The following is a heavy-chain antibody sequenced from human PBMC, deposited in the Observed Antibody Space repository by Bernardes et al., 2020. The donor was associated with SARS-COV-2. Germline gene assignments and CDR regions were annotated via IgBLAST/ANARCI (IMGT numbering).Heavy chain of an antibody. CDR2: INHSGST. Sequence: SETLSLICAVYGGSFSGYYWSWIRQPPGKGLEWIGEINHSGSTNYNPSLKSRVTISVDTSKNQFSLKLSSVTAAETAVYYFARRTKITMIVIAVVGWFDPWGQGTLVTVSS. V-gene: IGHV4-34*01. D-gene: IGHD3-22*01. J-gene: IGHJ5*02. CDR3: ARRTKITMIVIAVVGWFDP. CDR1: GGSFSGYY.